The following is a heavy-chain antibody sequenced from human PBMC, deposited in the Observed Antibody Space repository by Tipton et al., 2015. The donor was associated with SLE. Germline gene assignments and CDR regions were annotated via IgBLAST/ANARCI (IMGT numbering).Heavy chain of an antibody. V-gene: IGHV4-59*11. J-gene: IGHJ4*02. CDR2: IYYSGNT. Sequence: TLSLTCTVSGVSISSHYWSWIRQPPGKGLEWIGYIYYSGNTNYNPSLNSRVNISVDTTNNQFSLKLSSATAADTAVYYCAARRGRGSYPFDFWGQGRLVTVSS. CDR3: AARRGRGSYPFDF. CDR1: GVSISSHY. D-gene: IGHD1-26*01.